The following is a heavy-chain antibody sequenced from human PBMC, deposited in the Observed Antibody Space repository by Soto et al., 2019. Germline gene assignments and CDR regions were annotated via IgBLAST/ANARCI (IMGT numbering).Heavy chain of an antibody. D-gene: IGHD2-21*01. CDR1: GYTFTSYD. V-gene: IGHV1-18*01. CDR2: VSAYNGDT. J-gene: IGHJ4*02. CDR3: ARKHGGHFDY. Sequence: QVQLEQSGAEVKKPGASVKVSCQASGYTFTSYDISWVRQAPGQGLEWMGWVSAYNGDTLYAQKLQGRVSMTTDTSTSTAYMELRSLRSDDTAEYYCARKHGGHFDYGGQVTLVTVSS.